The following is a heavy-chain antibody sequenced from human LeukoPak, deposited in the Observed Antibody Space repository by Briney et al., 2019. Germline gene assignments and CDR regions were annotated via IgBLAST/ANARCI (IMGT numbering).Heavy chain of an antibody. V-gene: IGHV4-34*01. D-gene: IGHD1-26*01. CDR2: INHSGGT. CDR3: AKSGGYGLIDY. Sequence: SETLSLTCAVYGGSFSGYYWSWIRQPPGKGLEWIGEINHSGGTNYNPSLKRRVTISVDTSRNQFSLKLSSVTAADTAMYYCAKSGGYGLIDYWGQGTLVTVSS. J-gene: IGHJ4*02. CDR1: GGSFSGYY.